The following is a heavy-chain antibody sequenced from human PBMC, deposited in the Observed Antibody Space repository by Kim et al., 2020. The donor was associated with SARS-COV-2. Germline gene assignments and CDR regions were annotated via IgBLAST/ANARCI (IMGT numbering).Heavy chain of an antibody. V-gene: IGHV3-23*01. CDR1: GFTFSSYA. CDR2: ISGSGGST. CDR3: AKPARETTGVTHSDY. J-gene: IGHJ4*02. D-gene: IGHD4-17*01. Sequence: GGSLRLSCAASGFTFSSYAMSWVRQAPGKGLEWVTHISGSGGSTYYADSVKGRFTISRDNPKTTMYLKMNSLSAEDTAVYYCAKPARETTGVTHSDYWGRGTMVTVSS.